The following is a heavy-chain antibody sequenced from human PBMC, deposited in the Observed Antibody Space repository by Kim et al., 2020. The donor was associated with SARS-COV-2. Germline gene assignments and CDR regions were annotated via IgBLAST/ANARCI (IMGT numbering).Heavy chain of an antibody. CDR2: IYPGDSDT. D-gene: IGHD2-21*02. Sequence: GESLKISCKGSGYSFTSYWIGWVRQMPGKGLEWMGIIYPGDSDTRYSPSFQGQVTISADKSISTAYLQWSSLKASDTAMYYCARLPRIAYCGGDCYSSWFDPWGQGTLVTVSS. V-gene: IGHV5-51*01. CDR3: ARLPRIAYCGGDCYSSWFDP. J-gene: IGHJ5*02. CDR1: GYSFTSYW.